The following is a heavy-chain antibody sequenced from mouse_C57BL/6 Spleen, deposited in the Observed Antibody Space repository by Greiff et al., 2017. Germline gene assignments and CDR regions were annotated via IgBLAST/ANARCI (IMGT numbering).Heavy chain of an antibody. CDR2: IDPSDSYT. J-gene: IGHJ3*01. CDR3: AIGSSPWFAY. CDR1: GYTFPSYW. V-gene: IGHV1-69*01. Sequence: QVQLQQPGAELVMPGASVKLSCKASGYTFPSYWMHWVKQRPGQGLEWIGEIDPSDSYTNYNQKFKGKSTLTVDKSSSTAYMQLSSLTSEDSAVYYCAIGSSPWFAYWGQGTLVTVSA. D-gene: IGHD1-1*01.